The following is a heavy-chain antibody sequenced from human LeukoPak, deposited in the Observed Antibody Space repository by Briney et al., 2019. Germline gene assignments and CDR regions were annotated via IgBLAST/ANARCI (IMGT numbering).Heavy chain of an antibody. V-gene: IGHV4-39*07. CDR1: GGSISSSSYY. CDR2: IYYSGST. CDR3: ARDRGGTAMANWFDP. D-gene: IGHD5-18*01. J-gene: IGHJ5*02. Sequence: SETLSPTCTVSGGSISSSSYYWGWIRQPPGKGLEWIGSIYYSGSTYYNPSLKSRVTISVDTSKNQFSLKLSSVTAADTAVYYCARDRGGTAMANWFDPWGQGTLVTVSS.